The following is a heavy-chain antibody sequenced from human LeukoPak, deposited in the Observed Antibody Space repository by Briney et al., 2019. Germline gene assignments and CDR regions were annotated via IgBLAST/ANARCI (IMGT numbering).Heavy chain of an antibody. CDR3: ARDHYGSSRPNFDY. V-gene: IGHV1-18*01. CDR2: ISAYNGNT. J-gene: IGHJ4*02. CDR1: GYTFTSYG. D-gene: IGHD3-10*01. Sequence: VASVKVSCKASGYTFTSYGISWVRQAPGQGLEWMGWISAYNGNTNCAQKLQGRVTMTTDTSTSTAYMELRSLRSDDTAVYYCARDHYGSSRPNFDYWGQGTLVTVSS.